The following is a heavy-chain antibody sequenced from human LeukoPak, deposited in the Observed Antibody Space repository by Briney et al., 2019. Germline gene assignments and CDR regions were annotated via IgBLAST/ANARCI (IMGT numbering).Heavy chain of an antibody. CDR3: AREAFYSSGAYFDY. Sequence: PGRSLRLSCAASGFTFSGSAIHWVRQAPGKGLEWVSVISRDGSGTYYADSVKGRFTIPRDNSKNTVYLQMNSLEPDDTAVYYCAREAFYSSGAYFDYWGQGTLLSVSS. D-gene: IGHD3-10*01. V-gene: IGHV3-30*04. J-gene: IGHJ4*02. CDR1: GFTFSGSA. CDR2: ISRDGSGT.